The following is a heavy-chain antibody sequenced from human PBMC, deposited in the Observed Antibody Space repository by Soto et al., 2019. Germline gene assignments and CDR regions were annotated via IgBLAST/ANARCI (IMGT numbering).Heavy chain of an antibody. CDR3: AGREFASSSFHYYYYAVDV. CDR1: GDSLRGQS. D-gene: IGHD6-6*01. V-gene: IGHV4-34*01. J-gene: IGHJ6*02. CDR2: LDQSGST. Sequence: SETLSLTCAVVGDSLRGQSWNWIRQSPGKGLEWIGELDQSGSTNFNPSLKSRVAISADTSRNQFSLRVTSVTAADTAVYYCAGREFASSSFHYYYYAVDVWGQGTTVTVSS.